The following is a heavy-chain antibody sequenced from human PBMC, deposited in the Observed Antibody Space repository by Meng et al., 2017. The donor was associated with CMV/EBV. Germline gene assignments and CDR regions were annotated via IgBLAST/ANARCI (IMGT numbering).Heavy chain of an antibody. CDR2: IDPADSYT. D-gene: IGHD6-19*01. V-gene: IGHV5-10-1*01. Sequence: CKGSGSTFPTSWISWVRQMPGKGLEWMGRIDPADSYTNSNPSFQGHVTISADKSITTAYLQWSSLKASDTAMYYCARLRSSGWFLDYWGQGTLVTVSS. J-gene: IGHJ4*02. CDR3: ARLRSSGWFLDY. CDR1: GSTFPTSW.